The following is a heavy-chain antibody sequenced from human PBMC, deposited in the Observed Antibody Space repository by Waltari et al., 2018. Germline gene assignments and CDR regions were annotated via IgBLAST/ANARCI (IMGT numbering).Heavy chain of an antibody. V-gene: IGHV1-2*02. CDR3: ARGVGAEGSSPVLGY. J-gene: IGHJ4*02. CDR2: INPKSGGT. D-gene: IGHD2-15*01. Sequence: QVQLLQSGAEVKKPGASVKVSCKASGYTFSGSHLHWVRQAPGQGLEWMGWINPKSGGTNYAQNFQGRVTMTTDTSISTAYMELSSLRSDDTAVYYCARGVGAEGSSPVLGYWGQGTLVTVSS. CDR1: GYTFSGSH.